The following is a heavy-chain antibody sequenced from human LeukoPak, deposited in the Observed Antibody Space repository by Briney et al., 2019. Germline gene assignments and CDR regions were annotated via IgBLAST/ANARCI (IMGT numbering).Heavy chain of an antibody. Sequence: PGGSLRLSCVASGFTFSNYWMSWGRQAPGKGLEWVANIHPEGKEKYDVDSVKGRFTISRDNAKNFLHLQMDSLRVEDTAVYYCARGDDFSGDYWGQGTLVTVSS. CDR2: IHPEGKEK. D-gene: IGHD3/OR15-3a*01. J-gene: IGHJ4*02. V-gene: IGHV3-7*04. CDR3: ARGDDFSGDY. CDR1: GFTFSNYW.